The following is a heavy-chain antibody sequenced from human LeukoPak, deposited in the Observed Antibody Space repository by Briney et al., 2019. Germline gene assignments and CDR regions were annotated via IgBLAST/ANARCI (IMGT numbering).Heavy chain of an antibody. CDR2: IYYSGST. Sequence: PSETLSLTCTVSGGSISSSSYYWGWIRQPPGKGLEWIGSIYYSGSTYYNPPLKSRVTISVDTSKNQFSLKLNSVTATDTAVYYCVRQGWSNWFDPWGQGTLVTVSS. CDR1: GGSISSSSYY. CDR3: VRQGWSNWFDP. V-gene: IGHV4-39*01. J-gene: IGHJ5*02. D-gene: IGHD2-15*01.